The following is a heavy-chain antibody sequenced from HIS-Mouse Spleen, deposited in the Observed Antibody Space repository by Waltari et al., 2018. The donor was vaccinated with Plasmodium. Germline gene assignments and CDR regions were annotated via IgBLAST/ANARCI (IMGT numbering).Heavy chain of an antibody. V-gene: IGHV1-18*01. J-gene: IGHJ4*02. D-gene: IGHD1-26*01. CDR3: ARLLPWVHGHFDY. CDR1: GYTFSSYG. Sequence: QVQLVQSGAEGKRPGASVKVSCKASGYTFSSYGISWVRQAPGQGPEWRGWTSGYNGNTNYAQKGKGRVTMTTDTSTSTAYMELRSLRSDDTAVYYCARLLPWVHGHFDYWGQGTLVTVSS. CDR2: TSGYNGNT.